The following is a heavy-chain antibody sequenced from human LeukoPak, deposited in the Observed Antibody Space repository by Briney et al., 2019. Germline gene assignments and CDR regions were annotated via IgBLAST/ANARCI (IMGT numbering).Heavy chain of an antibody. D-gene: IGHD6-19*01. J-gene: IGHJ6*02. V-gene: IGHV1-2*04. CDR3: ARDGGGWYGDYYYGMDV. Sequence: ASVKVSCKAPGYTFTGYCMHWVRQAPGQGLEWMGWINPNSGGTNYAQKFQGWVTMTRDTSISTAYMELSRLRSDDTAVYYCARDGGGWYGDYYYGMDVWGQGTTVTVSS. CDR1: GYTFTGYC. CDR2: INPNSGGT.